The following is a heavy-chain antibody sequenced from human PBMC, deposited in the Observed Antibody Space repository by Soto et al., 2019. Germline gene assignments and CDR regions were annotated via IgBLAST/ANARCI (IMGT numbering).Heavy chain of an antibody. J-gene: IGHJ4*02. V-gene: IGHV1-46*01. CDR3: ARDTRGWEYGSNFDY. D-gene: IGHD1-26*01. Sequence: QVQLVQSGAEVQKPGASVKVSCKASGYTFTDYYIHWLRQAPGQGLEWIGIINSADGDTHYAQRFRDRVTMTRETSTPTLFMELSSLGSEDTAIYYCARDTRGWEYGSNFDYWGQGTLVTVSS. CDR2: INSADGDT. CDR1: GYTFTDYY.